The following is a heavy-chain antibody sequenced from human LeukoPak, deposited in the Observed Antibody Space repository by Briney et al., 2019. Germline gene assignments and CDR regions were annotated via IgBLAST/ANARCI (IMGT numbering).Heavy chain of an antibody. CDR2: IRYDGSNK. Sequence: GGSLRLSCAASGFTFSSYGMHWVRQAPGKGLEWVAFIRYDGSNKYYADSVKGRFTISRDNSKNSLYLQMNSLRAEDTAVYYCARGRVRWYSSSWYAFDIWGQGTMVTVSS. CDR1: GFTFSSYG. J-gene: IGHJ3*02. D-gene: IGHD6-13*01. V-gene: IGHV3-30*02. CDR3: ARGRVRWYSSSWYAFDI.